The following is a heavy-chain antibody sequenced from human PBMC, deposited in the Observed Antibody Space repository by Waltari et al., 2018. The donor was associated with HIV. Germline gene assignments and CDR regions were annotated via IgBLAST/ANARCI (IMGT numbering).Heavy chain of an antibody. Sequence: EVQLVESGGGLVQPGGSLRLSCAASGFTFSSYWMHWVRQAPGKGLVWVSRINSDGSSTSYADSVKGRFTISRDNAKNTLYLQMNSLRAEDTAVYHCARNLEVAAAGGGVDYWGQGTLVTVSS. CDR2: INSDGSST. J-gene: IGHJ4*02. V-gene: IGHV3-74*01. CDR1: GFTFSSYW. CDR3: ARNLEVAAAGGGVDY. D-gene: IGHD6-13*01.